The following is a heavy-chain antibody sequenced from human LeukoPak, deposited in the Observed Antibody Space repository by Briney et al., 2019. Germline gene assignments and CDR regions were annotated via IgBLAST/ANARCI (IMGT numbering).Heavy chain of an antibody. CDR1: GFTFNSYA. J-gene: IGHJ4*02. CDR3: AKNLNVVVGATSGY. CDR2: ISGSGGST. Sequence: GGSLRLSCAASGFTFNSYAMSWVRQAPGKGLEWVSAISGSGGSTYYADSVKGRFTISRDNSKNTLYLQMNSLRAEDTAVYYCAKNLNVVVGATSGYWGQGTLVTVS. V-gene: IGHV3-23*01. D-gene: IGHD1-26*01.